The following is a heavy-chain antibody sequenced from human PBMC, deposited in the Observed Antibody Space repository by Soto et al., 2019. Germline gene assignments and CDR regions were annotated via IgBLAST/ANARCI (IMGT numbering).Heavy chain of an antibody. V-gene: IGHV1-46*01. J-gene: IGHJ6*02. CDR1: GYIFSSYS. CDR3: ARPQIGGSYWGGIGMDV. Sequence: QVQLVQSGAEVKKPGASVKISCKASGYIFSSYSLHWVRQAPGQGLEWMGIINPSGDGTTYAQKFQGGATMTRDKSTNTVYRELCSLKSEDTAVYYCARPQIGGSYWGGIGMDVWGQGATVTVSS. CDR2: INPSGDGT. D-gene: IGHD1-26*01.